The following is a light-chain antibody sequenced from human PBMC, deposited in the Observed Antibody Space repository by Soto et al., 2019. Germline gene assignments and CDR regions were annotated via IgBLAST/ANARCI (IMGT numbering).Light chain of an antibody. CDR2: ATS. CDR3: HMYNHAPT. V-gene: IGKV1-27*01. CDR1: QAISSY. Sequence: DIQLTQSPSSLSASVGDRVTITCRASQAISSYLAWYQQKPGKVPELLIYATSTLQSGAPSRFSGSGSGTDFTLTISSLQPEDGESYYCHMYNHAPTSGGGTKVEIK. J-gene: IGKJ4*01.